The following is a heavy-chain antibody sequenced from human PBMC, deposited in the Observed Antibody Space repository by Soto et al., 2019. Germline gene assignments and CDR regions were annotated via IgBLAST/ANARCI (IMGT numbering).Heavy chain of an antibody. Sequence: QAQLEQSGPEVKRPGASLKVSCKASAYTFTSYHISWVRKAPGQGLEWIGWINSFDDDTNYSQKFQDRVTMTAHRSTDTAYLDLRSLGSDDTAIYYCARNLYGRAFDIWGQGTMVTVSS. CDR2: INSFDDDT. J-gene: IGHJ3*02. D-gene: IGHD2-8*01. CDR3: ARNLYGRAFDI. V-gene: IGHV1-18*04. CDR1: AYTFTSYH.